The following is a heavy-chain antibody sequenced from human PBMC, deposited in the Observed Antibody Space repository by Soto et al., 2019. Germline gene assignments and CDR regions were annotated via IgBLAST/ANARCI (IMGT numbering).Heavy chain of an antibody. J-gene: IGHJ6*02. CDR3: AKGVAVAGYYYYGMDV. D-gene: IGHD6-19*01. CDR1: GFTFSNYA. CDR2: ISGSGGST. V-gene: IGHV3-23*01. Sequence: GGSLRLSCAASGFTFSNYAMSWVRQAPGKGLEWVSAISGSGGSTYYADSVKGRFTISRDNSKNTLYLQMNSLRAEDTAVYYCAKGVAVAGYYYYGMDVWGQGTTVTVSS.